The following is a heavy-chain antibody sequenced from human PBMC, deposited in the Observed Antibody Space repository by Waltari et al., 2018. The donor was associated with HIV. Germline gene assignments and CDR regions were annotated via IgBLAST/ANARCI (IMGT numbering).Heavy chain of an antibody. J-gene: IGHJ6*02. V-gene: IGHV3-21*01. CDR2: ISSSSIYI. D-gene: IGHD3-22*01. Sequence: EVQLVESGGGLVKPGGSLRLSCAASGFTFRSYSMTWVRQAPGKGLEWVSSISSSSIYISYADSVKGRFTIARDNAKNSLYLQMNSLRAEDTAVYYCARQDSSGGNYYYGMDVWGQGTTVTVSS. CDR3: ARQDSSGGNYYYGMDV. CDR1: GFTFRSYS.